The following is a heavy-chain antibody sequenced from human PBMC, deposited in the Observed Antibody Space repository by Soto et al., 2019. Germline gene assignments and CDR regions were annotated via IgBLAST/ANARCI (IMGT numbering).Heavy chain of an antibody. V-gene: IGHV3-30-3*01. CDR3: ARDRPYDFGWAWGMDV. J-gene: IGHJ6*02. D-gene: IGHD3-16*01. Sequence: QVQLVESGGGVVQPGRSLRLSCAASGFTFSSYAMHWVRQAPGKGLEWVAVISYDGSNKYYADSVKGRFTISRDNSKNTLYLQMNSLRAVDTAVYYCARDRPYDFGWAWGMDVLGQGTTVTVSS. CDR1: GFTFSSYA. CDR2: ISYDGSNK.